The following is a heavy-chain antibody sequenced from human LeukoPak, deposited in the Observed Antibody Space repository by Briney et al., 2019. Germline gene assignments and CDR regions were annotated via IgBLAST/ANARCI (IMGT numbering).Heavy chain of an antibody. CDR3: AREATYYDILTEIDP. V-gene: IGHV4-39*01. J-gene: IGHJ5*02. CDR1: GGSISSSSYY. CDR2: IYYSGST. Sequence: SETLSLTCTVSGGSISSSSYYWGWIRQPPGKGLEWIGSIYYSGSTYYNPSLKSRVTTSVDTSKNQFSLKLSSVTAADTAVYYCAREATYYDILTEIDPWGQGTLVTVSS. D-gene: IGHD3-9*01.